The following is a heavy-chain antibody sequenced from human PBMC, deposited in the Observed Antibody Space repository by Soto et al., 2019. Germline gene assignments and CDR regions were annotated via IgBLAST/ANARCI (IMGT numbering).Heavy chain of an antibody. V-gene: IGHV1-2*02. Sequence: QVQLVQSGAEVKKPGASVKVSCKASGYTFTGYYMHWVRQAPGQGLEWMGWINPNSGGTNYAQKFQGRVTMTRDTSISTAYMELSRLRSDDTAVYYCASSATFIAARRGWFDPWGQGTLVTVSS. CDR2: INPNSGGT. CDR3: ASSATFIAARRGWFDP. D-gene: IGHD6-6*01. J-gene: IGHJ5*02. CDR1: GYTFTGYY.